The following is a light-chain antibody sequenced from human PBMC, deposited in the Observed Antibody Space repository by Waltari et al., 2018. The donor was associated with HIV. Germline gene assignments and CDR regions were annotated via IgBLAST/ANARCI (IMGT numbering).Light chain of an antibody. CDR1: SSDIGAYDS. V-gene: IGLV2-8*01. J-gene: IGLJ3*02. CDR2: DVT. Sequence: QSALTQPPSASGSLGQSVTISCTGSSSDIGAYDSVSWFQQHPRSAPKLLLSDVTRRPAPVSDRSCGSRSGSTAFLTVAGLQPDDEATYFCSSYGDSLRVLFGGGTNVTVL. CDR3: SSYGDSLRVL.